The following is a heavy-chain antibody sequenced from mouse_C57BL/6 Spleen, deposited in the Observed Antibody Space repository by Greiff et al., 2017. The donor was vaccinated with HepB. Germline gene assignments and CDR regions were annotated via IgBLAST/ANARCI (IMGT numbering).Heavy chain of an antibody. CDR3: ARDGDYDDWYFDV. Sequence: EVKLMESGGGLVQPGGSLSLSCAASGFTFTDYYMSWVRQPPGKALEWLGFIRNKANGYTTEYSASVKGRFTISRDNSQSILYLQMNALRADDSATYYCARDGDYDDWYFDVWGTGTTVTVSS. V-gene: IGHV7-3*01. D-gene: IGHD2-4*01. CDR2: IRNKANGYTT. J-gene: IGHJ1*03. CDR1: GFTFTDYY.